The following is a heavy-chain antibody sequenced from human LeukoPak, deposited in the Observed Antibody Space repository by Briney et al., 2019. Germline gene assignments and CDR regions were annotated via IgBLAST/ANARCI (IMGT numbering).Heavy chain of an antibody. CDR2: IIPIFGTT. Sequence: SVKVSCKASGGPFSSYAINWVRQAPGQGLEWMGGIIPIFGTTNYAQKFQGRVTITADESRSIVYMEVSSLRSEDTAVYYCAKDRGTVGWGQGTLVTVSS. J-gene: IGHJ4*02. V-gene: IGHV1-69*13. D-gene: IGHD3-10*01. CDR3: AKDRGTVG. CDR1: GGPFSSYA.